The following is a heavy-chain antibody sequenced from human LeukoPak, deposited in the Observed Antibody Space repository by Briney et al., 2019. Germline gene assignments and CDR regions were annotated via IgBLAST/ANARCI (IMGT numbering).Heavy chain of an antibody. V-gene: IGHV3-11*06. CDR1: GFTFSDYY. D-gene: IGHD1-26*01. CDR2: ISDSSGYT. CDR3: ARDRVGGSYVFDI. J-gene: IGHJ3*02. Sequence: KPGGSLRLSCAASGFTFSDYYMSWIRQAPGKGLEWVSYISDSSGYTKDADSVKGRFTICRDNAKKSLYLQMNSLRAEDTAVYYCARDRVGGSYVFDIWGQGTMVTVSS.